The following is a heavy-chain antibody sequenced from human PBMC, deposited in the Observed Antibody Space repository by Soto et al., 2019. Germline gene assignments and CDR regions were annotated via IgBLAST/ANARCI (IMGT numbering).Heavy chain of an antibody. CDR1: GFTFSSYG. CDR3: ARDAAGTDAFDI. J-gene: IGHJ3*02. CDR2: IWYDGSNK. Sequence: TVRSKRVPCAAFGFTFSSYGMHRVRKAPGKGLEWVAVIWYDGSNKYYADSVKGRFTISRDNSKNTLYLQMNSLRAEDTAVYYCARDAAGTDAFDIWGQGTMVTVSS. D-gene: IGHD6-13*01. V-gene: IGHV3-33*01.